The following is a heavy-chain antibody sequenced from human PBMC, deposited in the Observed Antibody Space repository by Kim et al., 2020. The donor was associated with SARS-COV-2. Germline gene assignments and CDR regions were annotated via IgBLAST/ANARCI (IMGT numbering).Heavy chain of an antibody. V-gene: IGHV3-64*01. CDR3: ARDPGWGSGSYLDC. D-gene: IGHD1-26*01. J-gene: IGHJ4*02. Sequence: ANTVKGRFTISRDNSKNTLYLQMGSLRAEDMAVYYCARDPGWGSGSYLDCWGQGTLVTVSS.